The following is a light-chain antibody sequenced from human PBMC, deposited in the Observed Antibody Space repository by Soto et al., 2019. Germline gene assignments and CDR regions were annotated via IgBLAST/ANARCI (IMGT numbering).Light chain of an antibody. CDR2: GAS. J-gene: IGKJ2*01. CDR1: QSISSS. V-gene: IGKV3-15*01. CDR3: QQYNNGPTYT. Sequence: EIVMTQSPATLSVSPGERATLSCRASQSISSSLAWYQQKPGQAPTLLIYGASTRATGIPARFSGSGSGIEFTLTISSLQSEDFAVYYCQQYNNGPTYTFGQGTKLEIK.